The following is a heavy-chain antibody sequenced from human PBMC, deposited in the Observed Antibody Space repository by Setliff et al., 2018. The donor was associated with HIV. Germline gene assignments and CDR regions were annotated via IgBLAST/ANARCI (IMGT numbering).Heavy chain of an antibody. CDR2: IIPILGIA. Sequence: SVKVSCKASGGTFSSYAINWVRQAPGQGLEWMGGIIPILGIANYAQKFQGRVTITADKSTSTAYMELSSLRSEDTAVYYCAKCSEMLGAFFECFDYWGQGSLVTVSS. J-gene: IGHJ4*02. V-gene: IGHV1-69*10. D-gene: IGHD3-10*02. CDR1: GGTFSSYA. CDR3: AKCSEMLGAFFECFDY.